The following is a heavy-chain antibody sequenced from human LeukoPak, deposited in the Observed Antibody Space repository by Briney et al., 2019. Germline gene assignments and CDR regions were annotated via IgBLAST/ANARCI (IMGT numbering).Heavy chain of an antibody. CDR2: IYYRGST. V-gene: IGHV4-59*08. CDR1: GGSISSYY. Sequence: SETLSLTCTVSGGSISSYYWGWIRQPPGKGLEWIGYIYYRGSTNYNPSLKSRVTISLDTSNNQFSLKLTSVTAADTAVYYCGKPGGNTTGGNTFDYWAQGTLVTVSS. J-gene: IGHJ4*02. D-gene: IGHD1-1*01. CDR3: GKPGGNTTGGNTFDY.